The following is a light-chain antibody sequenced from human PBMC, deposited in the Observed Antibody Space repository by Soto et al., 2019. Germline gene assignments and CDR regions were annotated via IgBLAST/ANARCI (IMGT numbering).Light chain of an antibody. CDR1: QTVNSN. Sequence: EIVMTQSPATLSLSPGEGATLSCRASQTVNSNLAWYQQKPGQAPSLLIYGASTRATGIAARFSGSGPGAEFTLTITSLQSEDFAVYYCQQYDDWPHTFGGATKVEIK. CDR2: GAS. J-gene: IGKJ4*01. V-gene: IGKV3-15*01. CDR3: QQYDDWPHT.